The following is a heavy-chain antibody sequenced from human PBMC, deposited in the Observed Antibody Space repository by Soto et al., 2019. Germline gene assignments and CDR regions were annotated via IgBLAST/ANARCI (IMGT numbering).Heavy chain of an antibody. Sequence: QVQLVESGGGVVQPGRSLRLSCAASGFTFSSYGVHWVRQAPGKGLEWVAVIWYDGSNKYYADSVKGRFTISRDNSKNTLYLQMNSLRAEDTAVYYCARPHSSGYYSDAFDIWGQGTMVTVSS. J-gene: IGHJ3*02. CDR2: IWYDGSNK. D-gene: IGHD3-22*01. V-gene: IGHV3-33*01. CDR1: GFTFSSYG. CDR3: ARPHSSGYYSDAFDI.